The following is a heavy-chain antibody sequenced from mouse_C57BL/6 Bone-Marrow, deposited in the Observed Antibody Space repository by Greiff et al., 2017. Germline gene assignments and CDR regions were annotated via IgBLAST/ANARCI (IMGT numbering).Heavy chain of an antibody. J-gene: IGHJ3*01. CDR1: GYTFTSYW. D-gene: IGHD1-1*01. CDR3: AMYYYGSSSAWFAY. V-gene: IGHV1-64*01. CDR2: IHPNSGST. Sequence: VQLQQPGAELVKPGASVKLSCKASGYTFTSYWMHWVKQRPGQGLEWIGMIHPNSGSTNYNEKFKSKATLTVDKSSSTAYMQLSSLTSEDSAVYYCAMYYYGSSSAWFAYWGQGTRVTVSA.